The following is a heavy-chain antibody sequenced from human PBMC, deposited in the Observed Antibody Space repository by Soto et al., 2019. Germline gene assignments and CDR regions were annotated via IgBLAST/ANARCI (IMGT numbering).Heavy chain of an antibody. J-gene: IGHJ4*02. Sequence: QVQLVESGGGVVQPGRSLRLSCAASGFTFSSYAMHWVRQAPGKGLEWVAVISYDGSNKYYADSVKGRFTISRDNSKNTLYLQMNSLRAEDTAVYYCARDKHCSSTSCYAAFQDWGQGTLVTVSS. CDR3: ARDKHCSSTSCYAAFQD. CDR1: GFTFSSYA. CDR2: ISYDGSNK. D-gene: IGHD2-2*01. V-gene: IGHV3-30-3*01.